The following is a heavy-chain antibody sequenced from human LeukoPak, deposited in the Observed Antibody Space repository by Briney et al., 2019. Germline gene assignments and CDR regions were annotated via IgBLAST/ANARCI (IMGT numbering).Heavy chain of an antibody. Sequence: PSETLSLTCAVSRGSISSSNWWSWVRQPPGKGLEWIGEIYHSGSTNYNPSLKSRVTISVDKSKNQFSLKLSSVTAADTAVYYCARKDYGDHRGFDYWGQGTLVTVSS. D-gene: IGHD4-17*01. V-gene: IGHV4-4*02. J-gene: IGHJ4*02. CDR1: RGSISSSNW. CDR3: ARKDYGDHRGFDY. CDR2: IYHSGST.